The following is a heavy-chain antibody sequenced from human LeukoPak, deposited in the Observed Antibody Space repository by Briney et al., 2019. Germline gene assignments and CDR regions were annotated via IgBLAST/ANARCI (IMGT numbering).Heavy chain of an antibody. D-gene: IGHD2-15*01. Sequence: SETLSLTCTVSGYSISSGYYWGWIRQPPGKGREWMGSIYHSGSTYYKPSLKSRVTISVDTSKNQFSLNLNSATAADTAVYYCAAPTRGGWYFDLWGRGTLVTVSS. CDR1: GYSISSGYY. J-gene: IGHJ2*01. CDR3: AAPTRGGWYFDL. V-gene: IGHV4-38-2*02. CDR2: IYHSGST.